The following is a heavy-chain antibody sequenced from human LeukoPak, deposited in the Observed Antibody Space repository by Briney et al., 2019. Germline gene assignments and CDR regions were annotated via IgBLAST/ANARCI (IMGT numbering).Heavy chain of an antibody. Sequence: GGSLRLSCAAAGLTVRSNYMSWVRQAPWKGLEWVSVIYRSDSTYYADSVKGRFTIFRDNSKNTMYLQMNSLRAEDTVVYYCARESYYYDSRGSFDYWGQGTLVTVSS. D-gene: IGHD3-22*01. V-gene: IGHV3-53*01. CDR3: ARESYYYDSRGSFDY. J-gene: IGHJ4*02. CDR1: GLTVRSNY. CDR2: IYRSDST.